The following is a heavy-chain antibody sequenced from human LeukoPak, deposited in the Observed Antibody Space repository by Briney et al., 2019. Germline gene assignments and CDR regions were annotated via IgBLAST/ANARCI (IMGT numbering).Heavy chain of an antibody. J-gene: IGHJ5*02. CDR1: GGSFSGYY. V-gene: IGHV4-34*01. CDR2: INHSGST. CDR3: ARQGKLNWFDP. D-gene: IGHD3-10*01. Sequence: SETLSLTCAVYGGSFSGYYWSWIRQPPGKGLEWIGEINHSGSTNYNPSLKSRVTISVDTSKNQFSLKLSSVTAADTAVYYCARQGKLNWFDPWGQGTLVTVSS.